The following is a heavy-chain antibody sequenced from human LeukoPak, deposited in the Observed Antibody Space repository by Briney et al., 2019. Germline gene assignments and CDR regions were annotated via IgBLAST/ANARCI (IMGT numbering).Heavy chain of an antibody. CDR2: INHSGSP. D-gene: IGHD5-12*01. CDR3: ARGRAGRLPPSNWFDT. Sequence: SETLSLTCAVYGGSFSGYYWSWIRQPPGKGLEWIGEINHSGSPNYNPSLKSRVTISVDTSKNQFSLKLSSVTAADTALYYCARGRAGRLPPSNWFDTWGQGTLVTVSS. J-gene: IGHJ5*02. V-gene: IGHV4-34*01. CDR1: GGSFSGYY.